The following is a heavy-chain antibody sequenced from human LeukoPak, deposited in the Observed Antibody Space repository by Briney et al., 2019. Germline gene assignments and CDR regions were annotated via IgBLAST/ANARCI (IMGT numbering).Heavy chain of an antibody. CDR2: MSPKSANT. Sequence: ASVKVSCKASGGTFSSYAINWVRQASGQGLEWMGWMSPKSANTGYAQKFQGRVTITRDTSISTAYMELSSLTSEDTAVYYCARENSSGYLGWFDPWGQGTLVTVSS. CDR3: ARENSSGYLGWFDP. J-gene: IGHJ5*02. D-gene: IGHD6-19*01. V-gene: IGHV1-8*03. CDR1: GGTFSSYA.